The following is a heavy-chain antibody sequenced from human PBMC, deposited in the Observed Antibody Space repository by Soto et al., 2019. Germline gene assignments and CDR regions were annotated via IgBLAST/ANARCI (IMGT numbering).Heavy chain of an antibody. J-gene: IGHJ4*02. V-gene: IGHV4-39*01. D-gene: IGHD2-15*01. Sequence: SETLSLTCTVSGGAIYRSGYYWGWIRQPPGRGLEWIGNIDYNGVTYSNPSLKSRVTISRDTSKNQFSLKLTSVTAADTALYYCGKVLVGATGHTDSDSWGPGTLVTVSS. CDR3: GKVLVGATGHTDSDS. CDR1: GGAIYRSGYY. CDR2: IDYNGVT.